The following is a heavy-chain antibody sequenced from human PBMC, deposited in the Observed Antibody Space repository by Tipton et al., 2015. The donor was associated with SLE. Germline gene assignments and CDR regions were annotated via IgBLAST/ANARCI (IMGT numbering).Heavy chain of an antibody. CDR1: GGSISSSSYY. CDR2: IYYSGST. J-gene: IGHJ4*02. V-gene: IGHV4-61*01. Sequence: TLSLTCTVSGGSISSSSYYWGWIRQPPGKGLEWIGYIYYSGSTNYNPSLKSRVTISVDTSKNQFSLKLSSVTAADTAVYYCARDDEPTDYWGQGTLVTVSS. CDR3: ARDDEPTDY.